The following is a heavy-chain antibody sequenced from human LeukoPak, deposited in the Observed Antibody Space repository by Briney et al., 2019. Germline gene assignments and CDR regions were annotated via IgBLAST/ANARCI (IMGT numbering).Heavy chain of an antibody. CDR3: ARNSNGMSN. Sequence: PGGSLKLSCAASGFTFSGSAMHWVRQASGKGLEWVGRIRSKANSYATAYAASVKGRFTISRDNAKNTLYLQMSSLRAEDTAMYYCARNSNGMSNWGQGTLVIVSS. D-gene: IGHD2-8*01. CDR2: IRSKANSYAT. J-gene: IGHJ4*02. V-gene: IGHV3-73*01. CDR1: GFTFSGSA.